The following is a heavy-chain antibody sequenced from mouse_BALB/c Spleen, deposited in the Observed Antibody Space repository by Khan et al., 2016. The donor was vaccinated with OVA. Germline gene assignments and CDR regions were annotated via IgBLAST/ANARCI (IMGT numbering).Heavy chain of an antibody. CDR3: TREDDYDRKFAY. J-gene: IGHJ3*01. V-gene: IGHV5-6-4*01. Sequence: EVQVVESGGGLVKPGGSLKLSCAASGFTFSSYTMSWVRQTPEKRLEWVATISSGGSYTYYPDSVKGRFTISRDNAKNTLYLQMSSLKSEDTARYYCTREDDYDRKFAYWGQGTLVTVSA. CDR2: ISSGGSYT. CDR1: GFTFSSYT. D-gene: IGHD2-4*01.